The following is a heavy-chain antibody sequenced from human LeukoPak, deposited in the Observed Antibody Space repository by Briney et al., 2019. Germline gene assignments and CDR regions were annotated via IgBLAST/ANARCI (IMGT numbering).Heavy chain of an antibody. CDR1: GFTFYNYW. D-gene: IGHD1-14*01. V-gene: IGHV3-7*03. CDR3: AKVSGGGLYYDGMDV. J-gene: IGHJ6*02. Sequence: PGGSLRLSCAASGFTFYNYWMSWVRQAPGKGLEWVACIKGDGSERYHVDSVKGRFTISRDSSKNTLYLQMNSLRAEDTAVYYCAKVSGGGLYYDGMDVWGQGTTVTVSS. CDR2: IKGDGSER.